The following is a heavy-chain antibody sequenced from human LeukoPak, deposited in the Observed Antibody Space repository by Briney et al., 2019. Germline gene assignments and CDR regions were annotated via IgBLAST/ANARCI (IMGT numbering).Heavy chain of an antibody. D-gene: IGHD3-3*01. CDR2: IIPIFGTA. CDR3: ARESRFLEWLPFDY. J-gene: IGHJ4*02. Sequence: SVKVSCKASGGTFSSYAISWVRQAPGQGLEWMGGIIPIFGTANYAQKFQGRVTIAADKSTSTAYMELSSLRSEDTAVYYCARESRFLEWLPFDYWGQGTLVTVSS. V-gene: IGHV1-69*06. CDR1: GGTFSSYA.